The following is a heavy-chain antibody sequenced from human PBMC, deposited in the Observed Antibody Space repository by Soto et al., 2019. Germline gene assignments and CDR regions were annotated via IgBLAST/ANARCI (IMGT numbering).Heavy chain of an antibody. V-gene: IGHV4-30-4*01. CDR1: GGSISSGDYY. D-gene: IGHD2-2*01. Sequence: QVQLQESGPGLVKPSQTLSLTCTVSGGSISSGDYYWSWIRQPPGKGLEWIGYIYYSGSTYYNPSLKSRVXXXVXXSKNQFSLKLSSVTAADTAVYYCARDIVLVPFFFGYYGMDVWGQGTTVTVSS. CDR3: ARDIVLVPFFFGYYGMDV. CDR2: IYYSGST. J-gene: IGHJ6*02.